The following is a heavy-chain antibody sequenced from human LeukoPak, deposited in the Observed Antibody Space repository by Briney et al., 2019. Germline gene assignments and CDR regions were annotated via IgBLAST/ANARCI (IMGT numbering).Heavy chain of an antibody. J-gene: IGHJ5*02. CDR2: IYHSGST. V-gene: IGHV4-38-2*02. Sequence: NPSETLSLTCTVSGYSISSGYYWGWIRQPPGKGLEWIGSIYHSGSTYYNPSLKSRVTISVDTSKNQFSLKLSSVTAADTAVYYCARHYFEGAAWFNWFDPWGQGTLVTVSS. D-gene: IGHD1-26*01. CDR1: GYSISSGYY. CDR3: ARHYFEGAAWFNWFDP.